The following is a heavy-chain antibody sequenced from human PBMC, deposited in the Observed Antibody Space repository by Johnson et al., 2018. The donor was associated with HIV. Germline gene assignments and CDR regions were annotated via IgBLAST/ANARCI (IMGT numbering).Heavy chain of an antibody. CDR3: TRVSSTSWALDI. V-gene: IGHV3-66*01. Sequence: VQLVESGGGVVQPGGSLRLSCAASGFIVRSNYMNWVRQAPGKGLEWVSVIYSGGDPSYSDSVMGRFTISRDTSKNTLYLQMNSLRGDDTAVYYCTRVSSTSWALDIWGQGTLVTVSS. J-gene: IGHJ3*02. CDR2: IYSGGDP. CDR1: GFIVRSNY. D-gene: IGHD2-15*01.